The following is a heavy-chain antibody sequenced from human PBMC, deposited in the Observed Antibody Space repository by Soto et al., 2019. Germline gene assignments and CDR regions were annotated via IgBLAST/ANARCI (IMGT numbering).Heavy chain of an antibody. D-gene: IGHD5-12*01. CDR2: IKVDSGYT. V-gene: IGHV1-18*03. Sequence: QLQLVQSAAEVKKPGASVRVSCKAYGYPFIKYGISWIRQAPEQGLEWMGWIKVDSGYTNYAQKFQGRVTMTADTSSDTAFMELRSLRLDDMAVYFCATSYETGFDPWGQGTLVSVSS. CDR3: ATSYETGFDP. CDR1: GYPFIKYG. J-gene: IGHJ5*02.